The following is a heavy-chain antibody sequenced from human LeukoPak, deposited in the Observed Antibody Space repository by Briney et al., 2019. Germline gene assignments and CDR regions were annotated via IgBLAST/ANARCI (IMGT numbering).Heavy chain of an antibody. CDR1: GYTFTSYY. D-gene: IGHD6-13*01. V-gene: IGHV1-46*01. Sequence: ASVKVSCKASGYTFTSYYMHWVRQAPGQGLEWMGIINPSGGSTSYAQKFQGRVTMTRDMSTSAVYMELSSLRSEDTAVYYCAKSSTGSLRFDYWGQGTLVTVSS. J-gene: IGHJ4*02. CDR2: INPSGGST. CDR3: AKSSTGSLRFDY.